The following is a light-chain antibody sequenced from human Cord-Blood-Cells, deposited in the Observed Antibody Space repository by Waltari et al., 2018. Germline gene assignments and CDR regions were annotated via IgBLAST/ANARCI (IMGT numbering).Light chain of an antibody. CDR3: SSYTSSSTLRV. Sequence: QSALTQPASVSGSPGQSITISCTGTSSDVGGYNYVSWYQQHPGKAPKLMIYEGSKRPSGVSKRFSGSKAGNTASLTISGLQAEDEADYYCSSYTSSSTLRVFGGGTKLTVL. CDR1: SSDVGGYNY. J-gene: IGLJ2*01. CDR2: EGS. V-gene: IGLV2-14*01.